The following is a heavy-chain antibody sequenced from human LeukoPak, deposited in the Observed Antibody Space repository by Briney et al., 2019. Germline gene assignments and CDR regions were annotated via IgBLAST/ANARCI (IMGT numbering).Heavy chain of an antibody. CDR3: ARVGDHGAAFDI. CDR2: ISGGGGST. D-gene: IGHD3-16*01. J-gene: IGHJ3*02. V-gene: IGHV3-23*01. Sequence: GGSLRLSCAASGFTFSSSAMSWVRQAPGKGLEWVSAISGGGGSTYYADSVRGRFTISRDNAKNTLYLQMNSLRAEDTAVYYCARVGDHGAAFDIWGQGTMVTVSS. CDR1: GFTFSSSA.